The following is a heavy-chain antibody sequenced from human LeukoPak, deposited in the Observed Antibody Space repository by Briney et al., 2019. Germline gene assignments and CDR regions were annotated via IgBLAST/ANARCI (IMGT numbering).Heavy chain of an antibody. CDR3: ARGYLTVTTYY. Sequence: GGSLRLSCAASGFTFTTYDMNWIRQAPGKGLEWVSYISSSGSTIYYADSVKGRFTISRDNAKNSLYLQMNSLRAEDTAVYYCARGYLTVTTYYWGQGTLVTVSS. J-gene: IGHJ4*02. CDR2: ISSSGSTI. V-gene: IGHV3-11*01. D-gene: IGHD4-17*01. CDR1: GFTFTTYD.